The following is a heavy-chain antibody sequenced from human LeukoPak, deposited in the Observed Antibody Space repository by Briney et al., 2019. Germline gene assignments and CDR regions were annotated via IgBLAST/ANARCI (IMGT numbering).Heavy chain of an antibody. CDR1: GYTFTSYG. CDR2: ISAYNGNT. Sequence: ASVKVSCKASGYTFTSYGISWVRQAPGQGLEGMGWISAYNGNTNYAQKLQGRVTMTTDTSTSTAYMELRSLRSDDTAVYYCARDPVDYDILTGGDYWGQGTLVTVSS. J-gene: IGHJ4*02. V-gene: IGHV1-18*01. D-gene: IGHD3-9*01. CDR3: ARDPVDYDILTGGDY.